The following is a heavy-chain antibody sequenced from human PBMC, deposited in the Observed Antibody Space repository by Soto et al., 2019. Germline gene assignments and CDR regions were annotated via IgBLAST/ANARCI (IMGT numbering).Heavy chain of an antibody. CDR2: IIPMFGTA. J-gene: IGHJ4*02. D-gene: IGHD3-22*01. CDR1: GDTFSSYA. Sequence: QVQLVQSGAEVKKPGSSVKVSCKASGDTFSSYAINWVRQAPGQGLEWMGGIIPMFGTANYAQKFKGRVTITAGESTSTVCLELSGLRSEDTAVYYCARVGPAQYYDSSGYYSPLDYWGQGTLVTVSS. V-gene: IGHV1-69*01. CDR3: ARVGPAQYYDSSGYYSPLDY.